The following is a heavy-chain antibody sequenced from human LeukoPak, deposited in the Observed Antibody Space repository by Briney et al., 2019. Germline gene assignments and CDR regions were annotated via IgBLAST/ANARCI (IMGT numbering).Heavy chain of an antibody. CDR2: ISGSGGSP. J-gene: IGHJ4*02. Sequence: GGSLRLSCAASALRITNNWMTWVRQAPGKGLEWVSSISGSGGSPYYADSVKGRFTISRDNSKNTLYLQMNSLRAEDTAVYYCAKGPLLWDWGQGTLVTVSS. CDR1: ALRITNNW. CDR3: AKGPLLWD. V-gene: IGHV3-23*01. D-gene: IGHD2/OR15-2a*01.